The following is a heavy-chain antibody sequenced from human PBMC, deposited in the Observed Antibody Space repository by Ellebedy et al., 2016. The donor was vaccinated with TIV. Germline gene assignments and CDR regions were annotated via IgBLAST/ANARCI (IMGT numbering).Heavy chain of an antibody. J-gene: IGHJ3*01. CDR3: ARTTTMTKFGPFDW. V-gene: IGHV3-23*01. D-gene: IGHD3-9*01. CDR1: GFSSGFSFSRYA. Sequence: PGGSLRLSCAASGFSSGFSFSRYAMSWVREAPGKGLAWVSAISGRGGSTYYADSVKGRFTISRDNSKNTLYLQLNNLRAGYTAIYYMARTTTMTKFGPFDWWGQGTRVTVSS. CDR2: ISGRGGST.